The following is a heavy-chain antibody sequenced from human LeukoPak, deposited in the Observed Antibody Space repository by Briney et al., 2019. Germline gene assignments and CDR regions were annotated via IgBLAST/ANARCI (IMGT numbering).Heavy chain of an antibody. V-gene: IGHV3-53*01. CDR3: ARGRWGTMVRGLDY. CDR1: GFTVSSNY. D-gene: IGHD3-10*01. J-gene: IGHJ4*02. Sequence: GGSLRLSCAASGFTVSSNYMSWVRQAPGKGLEWVSVLYSGGTTYYSDSVKGRFTISRDNSKNALYLQMNSLRAADTAVYYCARGRWGTMVRGLDYWGQGTLVTVSS. CDR2: LYSGGTT.